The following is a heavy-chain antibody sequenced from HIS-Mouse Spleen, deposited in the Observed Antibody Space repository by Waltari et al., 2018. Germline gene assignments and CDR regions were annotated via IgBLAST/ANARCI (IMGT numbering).Heavy chain of an antibody. Sequence: QVQLQESDPGLGQPSETLFLTCTVPGGSISTDYGTLILQPAWKGRDGIGRTLTGKGLEWIGRIYTSGSTNYNPSLKSRVTMSVDTSKNQFSLKLSSVTAADTAVYYCARYCSGGSCYGGSFDYWGQGKLVTVSS. CDR3: ARYCSGGSCYGGSFDY. J-gene: IGHJ4*02. V-gene: IGHV4-4*07. D-gene: IGHD2-15*01. CDR1: GGSISTDY. CDR2: IYTSGST.